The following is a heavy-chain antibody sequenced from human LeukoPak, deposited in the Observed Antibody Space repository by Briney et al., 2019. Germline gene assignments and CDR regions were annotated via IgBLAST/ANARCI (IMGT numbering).Heavy chain of an antibody. CDR3: ARVVSSGWPHYFDY. CDR1: GGSISSYY. J-gene: IGHJ4*02. Sequence: SETLSLTCTVSGGSISSYYWSWIRQPPGKELEWIWYFYYSGSTNYNPSLKSRVTISVDTSKNQFSLKLNSVTAADTAVYYCARVVSSGWPHYFDYWGQGTLVTVSS. V-gene: IGHV4-59*01. D-gene: IGHD6-19*01. CDR2: FYYSGST.